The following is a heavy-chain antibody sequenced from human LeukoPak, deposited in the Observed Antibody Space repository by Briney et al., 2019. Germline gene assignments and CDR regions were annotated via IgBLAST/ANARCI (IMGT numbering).Heavy chain of an antibody. V-gene: IGHV4-4*07. CDR3: ARDWSYYATEYYFDD. Sequence: SETLSLTCTVSGGSISAYYWSWIRQPAGKGLEWMGRIYTSGSIHNNPSLKSRVSISIDKSKNQFYLQLSSVTDAATAVYYCARDWSYYATEYYFDDWGQGTLVTVSS. J-gene: IGHJ4*02. CDR1: GGSISAYY. CDR2: IYTSGSI. D-gene: IGHD3-10*01.